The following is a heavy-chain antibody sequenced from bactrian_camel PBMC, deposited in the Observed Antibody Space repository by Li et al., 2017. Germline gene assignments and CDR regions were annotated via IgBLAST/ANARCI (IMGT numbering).Heavy chain of an antibody. CDR1: GYDPLYLC. CDR3: AEGRGSRGEHCYSLNY. CDR2: ISSNGRT. J-gene: IGHJ4*01. Sequence: HVQLVESGGGSVQDGASLRLSCAVSGYDPLYLCMGRFRQTPGKGREGVASISSNGRTVYADSVKGRFTISQDSARNTVYLQMNNLQPEDTATYYCAEGRGSRGEHCYSLNYWGQGTQVTVS. D-gene: IGHD6*01. V-gene: IGHV3S63*01.